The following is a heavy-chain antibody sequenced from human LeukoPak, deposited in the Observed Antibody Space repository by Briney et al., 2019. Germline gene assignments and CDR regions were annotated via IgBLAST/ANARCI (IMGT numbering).Heavy chain of an antibody. CDR2: IRYDGSNK. Sequence: GGSLRLSCAASGFTFSSYGMHWVRQAPGKGLEWVAFIRYDGSNKYYADSVKGRFTISRDNSKNTLYLQMNSLRAEDTAVYYCARGSFREYSSSSPWDYWGQGTLVTVSS. D-gene: IGHD6-6*01. CDR1: GFTFSSYG. J-gene: IGHJ4*02. V-gene: IGHV3-30*02. CDR3: ARGSFREYSSSSPWDY.